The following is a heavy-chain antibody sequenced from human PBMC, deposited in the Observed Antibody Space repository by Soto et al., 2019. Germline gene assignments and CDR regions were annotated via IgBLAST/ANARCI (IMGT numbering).Heavy chain of an antibody. CDR1: GFTFSSYS. CDR3: ARDHCSGGSCYGGIDYYYYGMDV. Sequence: GGSLRLSCAASGFTFSSYSMNWVRQAPGKGLEWVSYISSSSSTIYYADSVKGRFTISRDNAKSSLYLQMNSLRDEDTAVYYCARDHCSGGSCYGGIDYYYYGMDVWGQGTTVTVSS. CDR2: ISSSSSTI. D-gene: IGHD2-15*01. V-gene: IGHV3-48*02. J-gene: IGHJ6*02.